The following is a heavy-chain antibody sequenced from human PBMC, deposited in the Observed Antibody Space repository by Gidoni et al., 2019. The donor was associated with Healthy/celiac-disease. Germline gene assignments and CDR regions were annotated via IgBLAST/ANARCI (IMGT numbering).Heavy chain of an antibody. CDR3: ARGASPRIAAKSGLYFDY. CDR1: GGSFSGYY. J-gene: IGHJ4*02. CDR2: INHSGST. Sequence: QVQLQQWGAGLLKPSETLSLTCAVYGGSFSGYYWSWIRQPPGKGLEWIGEINHSGSTNYNPSLKSRVTISVDTSKNQFSRKLSSVTAADTAVYYCARGASPRIAAKSGLYFDYWGQGTLVTVSS. V-gene: IGHV4-34*01. D-gene: IGHD6-13*01.